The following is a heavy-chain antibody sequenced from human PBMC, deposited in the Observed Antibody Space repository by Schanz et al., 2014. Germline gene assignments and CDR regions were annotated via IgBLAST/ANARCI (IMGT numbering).Heavy chain of an antibody. CDR3: ARDPPGPPGYGMDV. J-gene: IGHJ6*02. V-gene: IGHV3-53*01. Sequence: EVQLVESEGGLIQPGGSLRLSCAVSGFTVNTNYMSWVRQAPGKGLEWISSMYINSGSTQYADSVKGRFIISRDSSKNTLFLQMNSLRAEDTAVYYCARDPPGPPGYGMDVWGQGTTVTVSS. CDR1: GFTVNTNY. CDR2: MYINSGST.